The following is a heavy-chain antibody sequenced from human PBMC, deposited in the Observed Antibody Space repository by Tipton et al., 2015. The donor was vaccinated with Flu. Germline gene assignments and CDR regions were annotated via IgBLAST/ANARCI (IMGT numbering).Heavy chain of an antibody. J-gene: IGHJ6*02. Sequence: SLRLSCAASGFTFSNYGMHWVRQAPGKGLEWVAVIWYDGSNRYYADSVKGRFTISRDNAKNSLYLQMNSLRAEDTAVYYCARDHPPSITVLGEITDYFGMDVWGQGTTVTVSS. CDR1: GFTFSNYG. D-gene: IGHD3-3*01. CDR2: IWYDGSNR. CDR3: ARDHPPSITVLGEITDYFGMDV. V-gene: IGHV3-33*01.